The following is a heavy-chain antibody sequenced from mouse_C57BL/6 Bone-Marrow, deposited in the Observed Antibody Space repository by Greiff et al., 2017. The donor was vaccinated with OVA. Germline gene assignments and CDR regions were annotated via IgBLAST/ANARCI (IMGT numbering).Heavy chain of an antibody. V-gene: IGHV1-81*01. CDR3: ARRGFSFAY. CDR1: GYTFTSYG. J-gene: IGHJ3*01. CDR2: IYPRSGNT. Sequence: QVQLKQSGAELARPGASVKLSCKASGYTFTSYGISWVKQRTGQGLEWIGEIYPRSGNTYYNEKFKGKATLTADKSSSTAYMELRSLTSEDSAVYFCARRGFSFAYWGQGTLVTVSA.